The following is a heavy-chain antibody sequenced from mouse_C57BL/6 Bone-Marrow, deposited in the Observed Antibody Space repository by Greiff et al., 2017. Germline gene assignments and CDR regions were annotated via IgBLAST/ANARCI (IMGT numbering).Heavy chain of an antibody. V-gene: IGHV1-55*01. Sequence: QVQLQQPGAELVKPGASVKMSCKASGYTFTSYWITWVKQRPGQGLEWIGDIYPGSGSTNYNEKFKSKATLTVDTSSSTAYMQLSSLTSEDSAVYYCARCELGRGYFDVWGTGTTVTVSS. J-gene: IGHJ1*03. CDR2: IYPGSGST. CDR3: ARCELGRGYFDV. CDR1: GYTFTSYW. D-gene: IGHD4-1*01.